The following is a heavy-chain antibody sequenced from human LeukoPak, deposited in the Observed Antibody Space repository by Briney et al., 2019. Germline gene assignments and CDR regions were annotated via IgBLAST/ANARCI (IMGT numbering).Heavy chain of an antibody. CDR3: ARGLTAGTAVDY. Sequence: SQTLSLTCTVSGGSISSGGYYWSWIRQPPGKGLEWIGSIYYSGSTYYNPSLKSRVTISVDMSKNQFSLKLSSVTAADTAVYYCARGLTAGTAVDYWGQGTLVTVSS. CDR2: IYYSGST. V-gene: IGHV4-39*07. J-gene: IGHJ4*02. CDR1: GGSISSGGYY. D-gene: IGHD6-13*01.